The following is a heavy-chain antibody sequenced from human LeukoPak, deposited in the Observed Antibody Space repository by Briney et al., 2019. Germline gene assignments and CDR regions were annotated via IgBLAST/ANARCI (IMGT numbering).Heavy chain of an antibody. Sequence: ASVKVSCKTSGYTFTTYHINWVRQATGQGLEWLGWVNPYSGDRGYAQKFQGRLSITSDTSISTAYMELGSLRSDDTAVYLCARTTSFTASGYDYWGQGTLVTVSS. CDR2: VNPYSGDR. V-gene: IGHV1-8*03. CDR1: GYTFTTYH. CDR3: ARTTSFTASGYDY. J-gene: IGHJ4*02. D-gene: IGHD6-25*01.